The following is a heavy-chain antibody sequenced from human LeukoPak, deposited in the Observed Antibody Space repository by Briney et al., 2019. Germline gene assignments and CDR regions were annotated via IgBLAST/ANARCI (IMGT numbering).Heavy chain of an antibody. Sequence: PSQTLSLTWTVAGASISIYYWIWIRQPPGKGLEWIGYIYYSGSTNYNPSLKSRVTISVDTSKNQFSLKLSSVTAADTAVYFCARDWGVGGRPGYMDVWGKGTTVTVSS. V-gene: IGHV4-59*01. D-gene: IGHD6-6*01. J-gene: IGHJ6*03. CDR2: IYYSGST. CDR3: ARDWGVGGRPGYMDV. CDR1: GASISIYY.